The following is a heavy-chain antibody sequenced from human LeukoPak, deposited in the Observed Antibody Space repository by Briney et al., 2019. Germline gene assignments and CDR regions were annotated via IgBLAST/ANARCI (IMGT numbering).Heavy chain of an antibody. CDR3: ARTAVDNRDLSFYYGLDV. J-gene: IGHJ6*02. D-gene: IGHD4-17*01. CDR1: GYTFTGYY. Sequence: ASVKVSCKASGYTFTGYYMHWVRQAPGQGLEWMGWINPNSGGTNYAQKFQGRVTVTRDTSISTAYMEVGRLRSDDTAVYYCARTAVDNRDLSFYYGLDVWGQGTTVTVSS. CDR2: INPNSGGT. V-gene: IGHV1-2*02.